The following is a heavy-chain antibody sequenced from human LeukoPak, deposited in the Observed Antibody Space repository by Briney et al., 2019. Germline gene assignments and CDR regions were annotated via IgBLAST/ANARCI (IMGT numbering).Heavy chain of an antibody. CDR1: GGSISSYY. D-gene: IGHD2-15*01. CDR2: IYYSGST. J-gene: IGHJ5*02. Sequence: SETLSLTCTVSGGSISSYYWSWIRQPPGKGLEWIGYIYYSGSTNYNPSLKSRVTISVDTSKNQFPLKLSSVTAADTAVYYCAREGCSGGSCYNWFDPWGQGTLVTVSS. V-gene: IGHV4-59*01. CDR3: AREGCSGGSCYNWFDP.